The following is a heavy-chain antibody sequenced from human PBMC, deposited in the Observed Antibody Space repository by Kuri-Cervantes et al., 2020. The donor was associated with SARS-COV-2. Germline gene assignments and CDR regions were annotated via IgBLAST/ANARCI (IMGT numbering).Heavy chain of an antibody. CDR3: ARSTRGLFFDY. V-gene: IGHV4-59*08. Sequence: SDTLSLTCTVSGGSISSYYWSWIRQPPGKGLEWIGYIYYSGSTNYNPSLKSRVTISVDTSKNQFSLKLSSVTAADTAVYYCARSTRGLFFDYWGQGTLVTVSS. CDR2: IYYSGST. CDR1: GGSISSYY. J-gene: IGHJ4*02. D-gene: IGHD5/OR15-5a*01.